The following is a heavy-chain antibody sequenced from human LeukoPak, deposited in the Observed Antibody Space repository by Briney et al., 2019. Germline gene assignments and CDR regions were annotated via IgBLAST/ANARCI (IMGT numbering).Heavy chain of an antibody. CDR2: IIPILGIA. V-gene: IGHV1-69*16. CDR3: ARESYYDSSGSGETNPIC. Sequence: GASVKVSCKASGGTFSSYTISWVRQAPGQGLEWMGRIIPILGIANYAQKFQGRVTITTDESTSTAYMELSSLRSEDTAVYYCARESYYDSSGSGETNPICWGQGTLVTVSS. D-gene: IGHD3-22*01. J-gene: IGHJ4*02. CDR1: GGTFSSYT.